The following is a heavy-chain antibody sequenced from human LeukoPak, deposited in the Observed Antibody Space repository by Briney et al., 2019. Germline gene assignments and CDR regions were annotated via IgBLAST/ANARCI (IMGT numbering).Heavy chain of an antibody. Sequence: SETLSLTCTVSGGSISSASYYWSWIRQPAGKGLEWIGRIHTSGSTNYNPSPKSRVTISVDTSKNQFSLKLSFVTAADTAVYYCARETVVGAFLGYFYYMDVWGKGTTVTISS. J-gene: IGHJ6*03. D-gene: IGHD1-26*01. V-gene: IGHV4-61*02. CDR3: ARETVVGAFLGYFYYMDV. CDR1: GGSISSASYY. CDR2: IHTSGST.